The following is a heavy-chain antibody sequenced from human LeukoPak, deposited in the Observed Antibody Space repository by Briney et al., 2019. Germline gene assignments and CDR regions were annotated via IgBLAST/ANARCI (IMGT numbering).Heavy chain of an antibody. Sequence: WIRQPPGKGLERVSGISWNSGSIGYADSVKGRFTISRDNAKNSLYLQMNSLRAEDMALYYCAKDGGNIVGATRGAFDIWGQGTMVTVSS. CDR2: ISWNSGSI. V-gene: IGHV3-9*03. J-gene: IGHJ3*02. D-gene: IGHD1-26*01. CDR3: AKDGGNIVGATRGAFDI.